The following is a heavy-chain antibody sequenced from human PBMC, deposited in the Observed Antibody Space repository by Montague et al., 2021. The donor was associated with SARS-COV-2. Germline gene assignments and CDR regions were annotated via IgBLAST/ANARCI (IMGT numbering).Heavy chain of an antibody. CDR1: GFDFSIYE. J-gene: IGHJ3*01. CDR2: ISGSSSGTAK. CDR3: ARDVSPDVLTGYRLRPYLCDL. Sequence: SLRLSCAASGFDFSIYEVNWVRQAPGMGLEWLSYISGSSSGTAKYYADSVKGRFTISRDDAKKSLYLQMDSLRVEDTAVYHCARDVSPDVLTGYRLRPYLCDLWGPGTMVTVSS. D-gene: IGHD3-9*01. V-gene: IGHV3-48*03.